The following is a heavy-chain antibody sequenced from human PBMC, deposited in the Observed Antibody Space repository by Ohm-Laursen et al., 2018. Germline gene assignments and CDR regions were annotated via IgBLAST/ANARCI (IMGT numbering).Heavy chain of an antibody. D-gene: IGHD3-3*01. CDR2: ISGSGGST. Sequence: SLRLSCAASGFTSSSYAMSWVRQAPGKGLEWVSAISGSGGSTYYADSVKGRFTISRDNSKNTLYLQMNSLRAEDTAVYYCAKESKDRVLRFLEWLFYNWFDPWGQGTLVTVSS. CDR1: GFTSSSYA. CDR3: AKESKDRVLRFLEWLFYNWFDP. V-gene: IGHV3-23*01. J-gene: IGHJ5*02.